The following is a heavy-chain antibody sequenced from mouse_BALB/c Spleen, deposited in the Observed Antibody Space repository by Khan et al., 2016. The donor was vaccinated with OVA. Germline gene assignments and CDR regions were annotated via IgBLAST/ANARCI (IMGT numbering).Heavy chain of an antibody. V-gene: IGHV1-76*01. Sequence: QVQLKQSGAELVMPGASVKLSCKTSGYIFTSYWIHWIQQRSGQGLEWIARIYPGTDNTYYNEKFKDKASLTADKSSSTAYMQLSSLKSEDSAVYFCAREEALYYFDYWGQGTTLTVSS. CDR3: AREEALYYFDY. CDR1: GYIFTSYW. CDR2: IYPGTDNT. D-gene: IGHD3-2*02. J-gene: IGHJ2*01.